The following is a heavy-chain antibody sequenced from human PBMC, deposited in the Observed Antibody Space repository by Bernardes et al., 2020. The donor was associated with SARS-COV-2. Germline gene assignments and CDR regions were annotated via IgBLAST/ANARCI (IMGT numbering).Heavy chain of an antibody. J-gene: IGHJ5*02. CDR3: ARDRGTIFGVVITGHWFER. CDR1: GFTFSSYS. D-gene: IGHD3-3*01. V-gene: IGHV3-48*02. CDR2: ISSSSSTI. Sequence: SLMLSCAASGFTFSSYSMNWVRQAPGKGLEWVSYISSSSSTIYYADSVKGRFTISRDNAKNSLYLQMNSLRDEDTAVYYCARDRGTIFGVVITGHWFERWGQGTLVTGS.